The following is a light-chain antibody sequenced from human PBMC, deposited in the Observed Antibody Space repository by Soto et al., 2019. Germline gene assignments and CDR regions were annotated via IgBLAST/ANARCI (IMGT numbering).Light chain of an antibody. CDR1: NIGSKN. Sequence: SSELTQPPSVSVAPGKTARITCEGNNIGSKNVHWYQQKPGQAPVLVIYYDDDRPSGIPERFSGSNSDNMATLTISRVEAGDEADYYCQVWDRSSDHVVFGGGTKLTVL. J-gene: IGLJ2*01. CDR2: YDD. V-gene: IGLV3-21*04. CDR3: QVWDRSSDHVV.